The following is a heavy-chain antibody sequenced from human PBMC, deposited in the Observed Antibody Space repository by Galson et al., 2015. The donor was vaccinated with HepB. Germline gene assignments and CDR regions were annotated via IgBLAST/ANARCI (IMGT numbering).Heavy chain of an antibody. D-gene: IGHD6-6*01. CDR3: AREEDSSPAQNWFDP. CDR1: GYTFTGYY. Sequence: SVKVSCKASGYTFTGYYMHWVRQAPGQGLEWMGRINPNSGGTNYAQKFQGRVTMTRDTSISTAYMELSRLRSDDTAVYYCAREEDSSPAQNWFDPWGQGTLVTVSS. CDR2: INPNSGGT. J-gene: IGHJ5*02. V-gene: IGHV1-2*06.